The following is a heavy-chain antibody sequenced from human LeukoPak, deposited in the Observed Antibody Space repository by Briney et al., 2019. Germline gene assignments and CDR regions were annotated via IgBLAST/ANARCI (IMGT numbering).Heavy chain of an antibody. CDR3: ARLDILTGNYYYFNF. V-gene: IGHV3-74*01. D-gene: IGHD3-9*01. Sequence: GSLRLSCAASGFTFSSYWMHWVRHAPGMGLVWVSRISGDGSTTSYADSVKGRFTISRDNAKNTLYLQMNSLRAEDTAVYYCARLDILTGNYYYFNFWGQGTLVTVSS. J-gene: IGHJ4*02. CDR1: GFTFSSYW. CDR2: ISGDGSTT.